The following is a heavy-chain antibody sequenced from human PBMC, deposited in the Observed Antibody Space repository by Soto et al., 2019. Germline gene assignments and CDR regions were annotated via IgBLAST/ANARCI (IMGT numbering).Heavy chain of an antibody. CDR3: AREQYYYDSSGYSY. CDR2: ISNDGSNK. Sequence: GGSLRLSCAASGFSFSTYGMHWVRQAPGKGLEWVAFISNDGSNKYYADSVKGRFTISRDNSKNTLYLQMNSLRAEDTAVYYCAREQYYYDSSGYSYWGQGTLVTVSS. D-gene: IGHD3-22*01. CDR1: GFSFSTYG. V-gene: IGHV3-30*03. J-gene: IGHJ4*02.